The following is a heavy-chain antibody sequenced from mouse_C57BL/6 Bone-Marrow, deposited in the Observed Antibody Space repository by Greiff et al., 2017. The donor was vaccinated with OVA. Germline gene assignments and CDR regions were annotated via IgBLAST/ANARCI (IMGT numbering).Heavy chain of an antibody. CDR1: GFNIKVYY. CDR3: ASDGYYLFAY. V-gene: IGHV14-2*01. J-gene: IGHJ3*01. Sequence: VQLQLSGAELVKPGASVKLSSTASGFNIKVYYMQWVKQRTEQGLEWTGRIDPEDGETKYAPKFQGKATITADTSSNTAYLQLSSLTSEDTAVYYCASDGYYLFAYWGQGTLVTVSA. CDR2: IDPEDGET. D-gene: IGHD2-3*01.